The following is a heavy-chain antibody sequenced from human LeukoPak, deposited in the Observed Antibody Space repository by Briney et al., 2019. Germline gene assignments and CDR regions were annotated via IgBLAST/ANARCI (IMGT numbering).Heavy chain of an antibody. J-gene: IGHJ3*02. D-gene: IGHD3-10*01. CDR3: ARSDGYGLVGI. CDR2: IYYSGYT. CDR1: GGSISSYY. Sequence: SETLSLTCTVSGGSISSYYWSWIRQPPGKGLEWIGDIYYSGYTNYNPSLKSRVTISVDTSKNQFSLKLRSVTAADTAVYYCARSDGYGLVGIWGQGTMVTVSS. V-gene: IGHV4-59*01.